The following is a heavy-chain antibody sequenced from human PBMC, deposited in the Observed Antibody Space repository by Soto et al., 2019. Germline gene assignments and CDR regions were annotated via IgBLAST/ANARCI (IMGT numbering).Heavy chain of an antibody. J-gene: IGHJ4*02. D-gene: IGHD2-21*02. CDR2: IWYDGSNK. V-gene: IGHV3-33*01. CDR3: ARDLLGYCGGDCSPNY. CDR1: GFTFSSYG. Sequence: QVQLVESGGGVVQPGRSLRLSCAASGFTFSSYGMHWVRQAPGKGLEWVAVIWYDGSNKYYADSVKGRFTISRDNSKNTLYLQMNSLSAEDTAVYYCARDLLGYCGGDCSPNYWGQGTLVTVSS.